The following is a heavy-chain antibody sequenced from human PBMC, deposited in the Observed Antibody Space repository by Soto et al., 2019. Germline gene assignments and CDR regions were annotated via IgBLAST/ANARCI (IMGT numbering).Heavy chain of an antibody. Sequence: GASVKVSCKASGYTFTSYGISWVRQAPGQGLEWMGWISAYNGNTNYAQKLQGRVTMTTDTSTSTAYMELRSLRSDDTAVYYCARVNVVVPAAILGSGSAAMDVWGQGTTVTVS. CDR1: GYTFTSYG. V-gene: IGHV1-18*04. J-gene: IGHJ6*02. CDR3: ARVNVVVPAAILGSGSAAMDV. CDR2: ISAYNGNT. D-gene: IGHD2-2*02.